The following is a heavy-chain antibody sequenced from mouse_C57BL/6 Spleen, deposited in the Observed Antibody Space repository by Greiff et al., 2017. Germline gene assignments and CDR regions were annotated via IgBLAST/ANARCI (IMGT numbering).Heavy chain of an antibody. CDR2: ISNLACSI. CDR3: ARQGERRGFAY. Sequence: EVQVVESGGGLVQPGGSLKLSCAASGFTFSDYGMAWVRQAPRKGPEWVAFISNLACSIYYADTVTGRFPISRENAKDTLYLEMRSLRSEDTAMYYCARQGERRGFAYWGQGTLVTVSA. CDR1: GFTFSDYG. V-gene: IGHV5-15*01. J-gene: IGHJ3*01.